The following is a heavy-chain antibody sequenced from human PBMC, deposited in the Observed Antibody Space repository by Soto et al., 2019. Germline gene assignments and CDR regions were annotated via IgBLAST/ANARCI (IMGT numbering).Heavy chain of an antibody. Sequence: PGGSLRLSCAASGFTFSSDAMSWVRQAPGKGLEWVSAISGSGGSTYYADSVKGRFTISRDNSKNTLYLQMNSLRAENTAVYYCAKGRYYDILTGVFDYWGQGTLVTVSS. J-gene: IGHJ4*02. CDR1: GFTFSSDA. CDR3: AKGRYYDILTGVFDY. V-gene: IGHV3-23*01. D-gene: IGHD3-9*01. CDR2: ISGSGGST.